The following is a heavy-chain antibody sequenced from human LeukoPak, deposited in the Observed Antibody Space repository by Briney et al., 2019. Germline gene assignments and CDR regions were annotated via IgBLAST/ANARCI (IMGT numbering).Heavy chain of an antibody. CDR3: ARDRGAAGTFGY. CDR1: GFTFDDYA. J-gene: IGHJ4*02. V-gene: IGHV3-21*01. CDR2: ISSSSSYI. D-gene: IGHD6-13*01. Sequence: GGSLRLSCAASGFTFDDYAMHWVRQAPGKGLEWVSSISSSSSYIYYADSVKSRFTISRDNAKNSLYLQMNSLRAEDTAVYYCARDRGAAGTFGYWGQGTLVTVSS.